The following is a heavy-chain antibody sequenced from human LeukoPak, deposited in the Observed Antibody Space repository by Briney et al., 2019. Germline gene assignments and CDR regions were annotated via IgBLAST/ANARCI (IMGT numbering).Heavy chain of an antibody. CDR3: ARTLTGSGSYGTRWGGWHSKNYYYYMDV. V-gene: IGHV4-39*01. D-gene: IGHD3-10*01. Sequence: SETLSLTCTVSGGSISSSSYYWGWIRQPPGKGLEWIGSIYYSGSTYYNPSLKSRVTISVDTSKNQFSLKLSSVTAADTAVYYCARTLTGSGSYGTRWGGWHSKNYYYYMDVWGKGTTVTISS. CDR1: GGSISSSSYY. J-gene: IGHJ6*03. CDR2: IYYSGST.